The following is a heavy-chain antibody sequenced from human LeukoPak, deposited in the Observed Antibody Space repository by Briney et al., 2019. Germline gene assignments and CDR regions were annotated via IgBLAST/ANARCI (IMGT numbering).Heavy chain of an antibody. Sequence: GGSLRLSCAASGFTVSNNYLSWVRQAPGKGLEWVSFIYVGGTTVYADSVKGRFTISRDNSKNILYLEMNSLRAEDTAVYYCARWYCSSAYCYYDYWGQGALVTVSS. D-gene: IGHD2-2*01. CDR2: IYVGGTT. CDR3: ARWYCSSAYCYYDY. CDR1: GFTVSNNY. V-gene: IGHV3-53*01. J-gene: IGHJ4*02.